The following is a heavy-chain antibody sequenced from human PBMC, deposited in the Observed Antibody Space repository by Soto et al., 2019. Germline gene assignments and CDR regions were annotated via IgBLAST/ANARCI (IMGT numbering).Heavy chain of an antibody. CDR2: IIPIFGTA. CDR3: ARDNRDYGDYARFWFDP. CDR1: GGTFSSYA. D-gene: IGHD4-17*01. V-gene: IGHV1-69*06. Sequence: QVQLVQSGAEVKKPGSSVKGSCKASGGTFSSYAISWVRQAPGQGLEWMGGIIPIFGTANYAQKFQGRVTITADKSTSTAYMEMSSLRSEDTAVYYCARDNRDYGDYARFWFDPWVQGTLVTVSS. J-gene: IGHJ5*02.